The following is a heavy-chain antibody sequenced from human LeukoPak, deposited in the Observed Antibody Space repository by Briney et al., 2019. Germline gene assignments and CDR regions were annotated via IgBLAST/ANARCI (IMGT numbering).Heavy chain of an antibody. CDR1: GFTFSNFW. V-gene: IGHV3-74*01. D-gene: IGHD1-26*01. CDR3: ARLSGSYNEGR. CDR2: INNDGSRT. J-gene: IGHJ4*02. Sequence: GGSLSLSCAASGFTFSNFWMFWLRQAPGKGLMWVSHINNDGSRTNYADSVKGRFTVARDNAKNTLYLQMDSLRADDTAVYYCARLSGSYNEGRWGQGTLVTVSS.